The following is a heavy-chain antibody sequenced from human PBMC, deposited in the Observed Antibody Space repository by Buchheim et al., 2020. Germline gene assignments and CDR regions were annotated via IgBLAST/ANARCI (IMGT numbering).Heavy chain of an antibody. CDR3: ARETRWLVRYYYYGMDV. V-gene: IGHV3-72*01. CDR1: GFTFSDHS. D-gene: IGHD6-19*01. CDR2: TRNKANSYTT. Sequence: EVQLVESGGGLVQPGGSLRLSCAASGFTFSDHSMDWVRQAPGKGLEWVGRTRNKANSYTTEYAASLKGRCTISRDDSKNSLYLQMNSLKTEDTAVYYCARETRWLVRYYYYGMDVWGQGTT. J-gene: IGHJ6*02.